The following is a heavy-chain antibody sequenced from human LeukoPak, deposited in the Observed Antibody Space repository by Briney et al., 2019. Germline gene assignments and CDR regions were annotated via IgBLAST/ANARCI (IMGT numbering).Heavy chain of an antibody. CDR2: INHSGST. J-gene: IGHJ4*02. D-gene: IGHD3-10*01. CDR3: ARVAGGTMVRGVITHLAIFDY. Sequence: SETLSLTCAVYSGSFSGYYWSWIRQPPGKGLEWIGEINHSGSTNYNPSLKSRVTISVDTSKNQFSLKLSSVTAADTAVYYCARVAGGTMVRGVITHLAIFDYWGQGTLVTVSS. CDR1: SGSFSGYY. V-gene: IGHV4-34*01.